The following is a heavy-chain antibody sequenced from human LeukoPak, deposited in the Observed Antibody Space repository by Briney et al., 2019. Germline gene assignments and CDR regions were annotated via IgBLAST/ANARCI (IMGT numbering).Heavy chain of an antibody. D-gene: IGHD3-10*01. V-gene: IGHV4-59*01. CDR2: VYHSGST. J-gene: IGHJ6*02. Sequence: SETLSLTCTVSGASISSDYWNWIRQPPGKGLEWIGHVYHSGSTNYNPSLKSRVTISVDTSKNQFSLKLSSVTAADTAVYYCARDSGSGSYYNSWPYYYGMDVWGQGTTVTVSS. CDR1: GASISSDY. CDR3: ARDSGSGSYYNSWPYYYGMDV.